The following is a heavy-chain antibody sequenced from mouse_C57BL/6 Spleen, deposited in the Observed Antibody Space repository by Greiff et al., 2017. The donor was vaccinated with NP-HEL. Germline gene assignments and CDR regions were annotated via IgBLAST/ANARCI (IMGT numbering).Heavy chain of an antibody. V-gene: IGHV1-76*01. J-gene: IGHJ2*01. D-gene: IGHD2-4*01. CDR3: ARWGYDYAFDY. CDR1: GYTFTDYY. CDR2: IYPGSGNT. Sequence: VQLQQSGAELVRPGASVKLSCKASGYTFTDYYINWVKQRPGQGLEWIARIYPGSGNTYYNEKFKGKATLTAEKSSSTAYMQLSSLTSEDSAVYFCARWGYDYAFDYWGQGTTLTVSS.